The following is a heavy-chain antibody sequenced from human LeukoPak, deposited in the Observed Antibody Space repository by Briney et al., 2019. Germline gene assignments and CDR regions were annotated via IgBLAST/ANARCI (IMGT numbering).Heavy chain of an antibody. D-gene: IGHD3-22*01. V-gene: IGHV3-48*03. CDR2: ISSSGSTI. Sequence: PGGSLRLSCAASGFTFSSYEMNWVRQAPGKGLEWVSYISSSGSTIYYADSVKGRFTISRGNAKNSLYLQMNSLRAEDTAVYYCARDRPSRPNYYDSSGYFYWGQGTLVTVSS. J-gene: IGHJ4*02. CDR1: GFTFSSYE. CDR3: ARDRPSRPNYYDSSGYFY.